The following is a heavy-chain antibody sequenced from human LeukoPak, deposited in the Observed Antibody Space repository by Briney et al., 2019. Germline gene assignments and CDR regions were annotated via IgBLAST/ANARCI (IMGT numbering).Heavy chain of an antibody. CDR3: ARGVAATDFFDY. J-gene: IGHJ4*02. CDR2: IYHSGST. D-gene: IGHD2-15*01. CDR1: GVSISSGGYS. Sequence: SETLSLTCAVSGVSISSGGYSWSWIRQPPGKGLEWIGYIYHSGSTYYNPSLKSRVTISVDRSKNQFSLKLSSVTAADTAVYYCARGVAATDFFDYWGQGTLVTVSP. V-gene: IGHV4-30-2*01.